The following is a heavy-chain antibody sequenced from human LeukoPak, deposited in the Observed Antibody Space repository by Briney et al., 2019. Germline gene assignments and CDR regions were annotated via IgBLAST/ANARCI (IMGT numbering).Heavy chain of an antibody. CDR1: GYHFITYW. CDR2: IYPGDSDT. V-gene: IGHV5-51*01. D-gene: IGHD2-15*01. Sequence: GASLKISCKGSGYHFITYWIAWVRPMPGKGLEWMGNIYPGDSDTRYSPSFQGQVSISADKSISTAYLQWSSLKASDTAMYYCARQSCSGGNCYSRAFDIWGQGTMVTVSS. CDR3: ARQSCSGGNCYSRAFDI. J-gene: IGHJ3*02.